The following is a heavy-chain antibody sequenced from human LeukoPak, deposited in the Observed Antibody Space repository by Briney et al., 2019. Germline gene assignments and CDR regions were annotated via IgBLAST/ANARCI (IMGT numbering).Heavy chain of an antibody. CDR2: IHYSGRT. D-gene: IGHD2-2*01. CDR3: ATLRGSSSAVFDY. Sequence: SETLSLTCTVAGGSISSDYWSWIRQPPGKGLEWIGYIHYSGRTNYNPSLKSRITISVDTSKTQFSLKLSSVTAADTAVYYCATLRGSSSAVFDYWGQGTLVTVSS. V-gene: IGHV4-59*08. CDR1: GGSISSDY. J-gene: IGHJ4*02.